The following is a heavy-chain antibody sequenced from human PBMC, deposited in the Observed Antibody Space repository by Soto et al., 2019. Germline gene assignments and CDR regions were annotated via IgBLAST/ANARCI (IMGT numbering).Heavy chain of an antibody. CDR2: VSGSGDST. D-gene: IGHD1-26*01. V-gene: IGHV3-23*01. J-gene: IGHJ6*03. CDR3: AKDPTSRVYYYYYYMVV. Sequence: EVELLESGGGLVQPGGSLRLSCAASGFTFSSYAMSWVRQGPGKGLEWVSSVSGSGDSTYYADSVKGRFTVSRDNSKNTLYLQMNSLRAEDTAVYYCAKDPTSRVYYYYYYMVVWGKGTTVTVSS. CDR1: GFTFSSYA.